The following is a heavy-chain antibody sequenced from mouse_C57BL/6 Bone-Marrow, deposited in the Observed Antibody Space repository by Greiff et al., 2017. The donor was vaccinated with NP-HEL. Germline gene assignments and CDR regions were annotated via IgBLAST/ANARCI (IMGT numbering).Heavy chain of an antibody. CDR1: GFSFNTYA. V-gene: IGHV10-1*01. J-gene: IGHJ2*01. Sequence: EAGGGLVQPKGSLKLPCAAPGFSFNTYAMNWVRQAPGKGLEWAARIRSKSNNYATYYADSVKDRFTISRDDSESMLYLQMNNLKTEDTAMYYCVKRFDYWGQGTTLTVSS. CDR3: VKRFDY. CDR2: IRSKSNNYAT.